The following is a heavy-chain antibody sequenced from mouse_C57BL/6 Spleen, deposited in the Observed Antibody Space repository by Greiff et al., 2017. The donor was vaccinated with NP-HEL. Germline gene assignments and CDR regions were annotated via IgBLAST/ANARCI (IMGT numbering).Heavy chain of an antibody. D-gene: IGHD3-2*02. Sequence: DVKLVESGGGLVQPGGSLKLSCAASGFTFSDYYMYWVRQTPEKRLEWVAYISNGGGSTYYPDTVKGRFTISRDNAKNTLYLQMSRLKSEDTAMYYCARQKTAQATWFAYWGQGTLVTVSA. CDR1: GFTFSDYY. CDR2: ISNGGGST. J-gene: IGHJ3*01. V-gene: IGHV5-12*01. CDR3: ARQKTAQATWFAY.